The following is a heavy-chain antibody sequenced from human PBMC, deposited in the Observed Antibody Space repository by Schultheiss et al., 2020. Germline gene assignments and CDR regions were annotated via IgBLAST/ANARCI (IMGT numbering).Heavy chain of an antibody. J-gene: IGHJ6*03. Sequence: SETLSLTCTVSGASISSYYWSWIRQPPGKGLEWIGYKYYSPSGSANYNPTLKSRVTISVDTSKNQFSLKLSSVTAADTAVYYCARPAGTPSYMDVWGKGTTVTVSS. CDR2: KYYSPSGSA. CDR1: GASISSYY. D-gene: IGHD6-19*01. CDR3: ARPAGTPSYMDV. V-gene: IGHV4-59*08.